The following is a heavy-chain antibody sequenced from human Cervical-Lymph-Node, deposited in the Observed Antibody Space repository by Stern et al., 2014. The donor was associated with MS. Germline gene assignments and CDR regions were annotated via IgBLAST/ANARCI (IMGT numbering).Heavy chain of an antibody. CDR1: GYTFTSYA. Sequence: QVQLVQSGAEVKKPGASVKVSCKASGYTFTSYAMHWVRQAPGQRLEWMGWINAGNGNTKYSQKFQGRVTITRDTSASTAYMELSSLRSEDTAVYYCARVGYSSSWYFYFDYWGQGTLVTVSS. V-gene: IGHV1-3*01. CDR3: ARVGYSSSWYFYFDY. CDR2: INAGNGNT. D-gene: IGHD6-13*01. J-gene: IGHJ4*02.